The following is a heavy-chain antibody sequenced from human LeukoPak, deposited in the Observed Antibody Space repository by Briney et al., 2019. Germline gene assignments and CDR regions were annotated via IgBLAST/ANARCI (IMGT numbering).Heavy chain of an antibody. CDR2: IYYSGST. V-gene: IGHV4-59*12. Sequence: SETLSLTCTVSGGSISSYYWSWIRQPPGKGLEWIGYIYYSGSTYYNPSLKSRVTISVDTSKNQFSLKLSSVTAADTAVYYCARVGIELWFFDSWGQGTLVTVSS. CDR1: GGSISSYY. D-gene: IGHD3-10*01. CDR3: ARVGIELWFFDS. J-gene: IGHJ4*02.